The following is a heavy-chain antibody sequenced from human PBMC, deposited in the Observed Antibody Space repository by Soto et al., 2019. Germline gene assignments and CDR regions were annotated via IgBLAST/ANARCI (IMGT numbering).Heavy chain of an antibody. Sequence: GASVKVSCKASGGTFSSYAISWVRQAPGQGLEWMGGIIPIFGTANYAQKFQGRVTITADESTSTAYMELSSLRSEDTAVYYCARALDCSGGSCLRGWFDPWGQGTLVTVSS. V-gene: IGHV1-69*13. D-gene: IGHD2-15*01. CDR2: IIPIFGTA. CDR3: ARALDCSGGSCLRGWFDP. CDR1: GGTFSSYA. J-gene: IGHJ5*02.